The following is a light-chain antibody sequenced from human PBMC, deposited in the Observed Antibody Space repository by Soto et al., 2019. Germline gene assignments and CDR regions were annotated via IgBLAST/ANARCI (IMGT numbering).Light chain of an antibody. CDR1: SSDVGSYNF. CDR3: CSYEGSNSYV. Sequence: QSALTQPASVSGSPGQSITLSCTGTSSDVGSYNFVSWYQQHPGKAPKLMIYEVSTRPSGVSNRFSGSKSGNTASLTISGLQAEDEADYYCCSYEGSNSYVFRTGTKVTVL. CDR2: EVS. J-gene: IGLJ1*01. V-gene: IGLV2-23*02.